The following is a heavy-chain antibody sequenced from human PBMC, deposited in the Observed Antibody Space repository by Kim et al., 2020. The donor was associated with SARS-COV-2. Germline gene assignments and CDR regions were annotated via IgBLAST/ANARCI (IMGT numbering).Heavy chain of an antibody. D-gene: IGHD6-19*01. J-gene: IGHJ5*02. V-gene: IGHV3-30*18. Sequence: GGSLRLSCAASGFTFSSYGMHWVRQAPGKGLEWVAVISYDGSNKYYADSVKGRFTISRDNSKNTLYLQMHSLRAEDTAVYYCANSLNLGVAGPFDPGGQGTLVTVSS. CDR1: GFTFSSYG. CDR3: ANSLNLGVAGPFDP. CDR2: ISYDGSNK.